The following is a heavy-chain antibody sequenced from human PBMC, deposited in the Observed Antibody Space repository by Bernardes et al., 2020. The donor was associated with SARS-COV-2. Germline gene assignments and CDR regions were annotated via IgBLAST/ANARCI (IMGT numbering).Heavy chain of an antibody. CDR1: GYTFTNYG. CDR2: ISAHNGNT. J-gene: IGHJ4*02. Sequence: ASVKVSCKGSGYTFTNYGISWVRQAPGQGLEWMGWISAHNGNTRYAQKFQGRLSMTTDTPTTTAHMELRSLRSDDTAVYFCAREGPIMYYDILDGVYRPGEFDYWGQGAPVTVTS. V-gene: IGHV1-18*01. CDR3: AREGPIMYYDILDGVYRPGEFDY. D-gene: IGHD3-9*01.